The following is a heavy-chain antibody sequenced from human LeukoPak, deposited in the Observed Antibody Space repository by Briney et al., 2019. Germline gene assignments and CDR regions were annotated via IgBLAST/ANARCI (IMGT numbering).Heavy chain of an antibody. CDR2: VNLQGST. Sequence: SGTLSLTCGVSGGSITNTNYWTWVRQPPGKGLEWIGEVNLQGSTNYNPSLMGRVAISVDTSEDHISLQLTSVTAADTAVYYCAREGGPYRPLDYSGQGTLVTVSS. CDR1: GGSITNTNY. J-gene: IGHJ4*02. V-gene: IGHV4-4*02. CDR3: AREGGPYRPLDY.